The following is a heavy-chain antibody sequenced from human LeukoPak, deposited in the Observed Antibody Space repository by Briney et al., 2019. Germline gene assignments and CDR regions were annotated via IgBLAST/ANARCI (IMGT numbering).Heavy chain of an antibody. CDR1: GFTFSSYG. CDR2: ISYDGSNK. CDR3: ARGSFSSSWYEFAY. Sequence: GRSLRLSCAASGFTFSSYGMHWVRQAPGKGLEWVAVISYDGSNKYYADSVKDRFTISRDNAKNSLYLQMNSLRAEDTAVYYCARGSFSSSWYEFAYWGQGTLVTVSS. V-gene: IGHV3-30*03. J-gene: IGHJ4*02. D-gene: IGHD6-13*01.